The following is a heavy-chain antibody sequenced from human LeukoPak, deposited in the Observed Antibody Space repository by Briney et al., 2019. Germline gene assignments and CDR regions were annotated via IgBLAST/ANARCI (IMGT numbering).Heavy chain of an antibody. CDR3: ARDDGIRTVDY. CDR1: GFTFSSYR. V-gene: IGHV3-7*01. Sequence: GGSLRLSCAASGFTFSSYRMSWVRQAPGKGLEWVANIKEDGSDKYYVDSVKSRFTISRDNAKNSLYLQMNGLRAEDTAVYYCARDDGIRTVDYWGQGTLVTVSS. CDR2: IKEDGSDK. J-gene: IGHJ4*02. D-gene: IGHD1-14*01.